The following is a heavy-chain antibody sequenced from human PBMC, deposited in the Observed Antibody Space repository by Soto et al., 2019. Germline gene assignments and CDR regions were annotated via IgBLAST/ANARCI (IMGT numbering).Heavy chain of an antibody. J-gene: IGHJ6*02. CDR3: AREGPAPYYYYGMDV. Sequence: ASVKVSCKASGYTFTKHALHWVRQAPGQGLEWMGWISAYNGNTNYAQKLQGRVTMTTDTSTSTAYMELRSLRSDDTAVYYCAREGPAPYYYYGMDVWGQGSTVTVSS. CDR1: GYTFTKHA. CDR2: ISAYNGNT. V-gene: IGHV1-18*01.